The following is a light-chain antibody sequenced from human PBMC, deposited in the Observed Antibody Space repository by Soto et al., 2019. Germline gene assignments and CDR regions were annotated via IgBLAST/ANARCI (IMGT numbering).Light chain of an antibody. V-gene: IGLV2-14*03. J-gene: IGLJ2*01. CDR1: SSDIGGYNY. Sequence: QSALTQPASVSGSPGQSITISCTGTSSDIGGYNYVSWYQQHPGKAPKLMIYDVSDRPSGVSNRFSGSKSGNTASLTISGLQAEDEADYYCGSYAISSTVLFGGGTKLTVL. CDR2: DVS. CDR3: GSYAISSTVL.